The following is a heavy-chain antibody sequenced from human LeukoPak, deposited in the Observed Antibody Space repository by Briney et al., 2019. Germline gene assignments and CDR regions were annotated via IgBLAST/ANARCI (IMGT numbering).Heavy chain of an antibody. CDR2: IYYSGST. CDR3: AGLLIAVAGTKVY. D-gene: IGHD6-19*01. CDR1: GGSISSSSYS. V-gene: IGHV4-39*01. Sequence: SETLSLTCTVSGGSISSSSYSWGWIRQPPGKGLEWIGSIYYSGSTYYNPSLKSRVTISVDTSKNQFSLKLSSVTAADTAVYYCAGLLIAVAGTKVYWGQGTLVTVSS. J-gene: IGHJ4*02.